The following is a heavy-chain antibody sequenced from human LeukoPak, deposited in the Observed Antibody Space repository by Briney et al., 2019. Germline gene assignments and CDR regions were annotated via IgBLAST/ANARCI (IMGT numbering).Heavy chain of an antibody. CDR3: AKMVRGTNSYYFDY. D-gene: IGHD3-10*01. CDR1: GFTFDDYA. Sequence: PGRSLRLSCAASGFTFDDYAMHWVRQAPGKGLEWVSGISWNSGCIGYADSVKGRFTISRDNAKNSLYLQMNSLRAEDTALYYCAKMVRGTNSYYFDYWGQGTLVTVSS. V-gene: IGHV3-9*01. CDR2: ISWNSGCI. J-gene: IGHJ4*02.